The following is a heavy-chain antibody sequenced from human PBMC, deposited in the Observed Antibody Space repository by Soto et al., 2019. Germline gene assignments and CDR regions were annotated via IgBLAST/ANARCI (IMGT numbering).Heavy chain of an antibody. Sequence: GGSLRLSCATSGFTFSNFDMHWVRQVPGKGLEWVSAIGAARDPYYLGSEKGRFTISRENAKNSVYLQMNDLRAGDSAVYYCARAYTGRLPRRADYYYAMDVWGQGTTVTVS. V-gene: IGHV3-13*05. D-gene: IGHD2-2*02. CDR2: IGAARDP. J-gene: IGHJ6*02. CDR1: GFTFSNFD. CDR3: ARAYTGRLPRRADYYYAMDV.